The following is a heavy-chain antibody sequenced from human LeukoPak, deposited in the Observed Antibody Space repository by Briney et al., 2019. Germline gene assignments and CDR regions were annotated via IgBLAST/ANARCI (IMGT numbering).Heavy chain of an antibody. J-gene: IGHJ4*02. V-gene: IGHV4-59*01. D-gene: IGHD6-13*01. CDR2: IYYSGST. CDR1: GGSISSYY. CDR3: ARVEAAAAPKIDY. Sequence: SETLSLTCTVSGGSISSYYWSWIRQPPGKGLEWIGYIYYSGSTNYNRSLKSRVTISVDTSKNQFSPKLSSVTAADTAVYYCARVEAAAAPKIDYWGQGTLVTVSS.